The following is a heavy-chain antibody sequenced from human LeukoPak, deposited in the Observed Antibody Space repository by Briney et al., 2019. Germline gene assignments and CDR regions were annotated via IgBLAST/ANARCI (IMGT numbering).Heavy chain of an antibody. CDR3: ARGRYSNRFFDY. J-gene: IGHJ4*02. V-gene: IGHV1-8*01. Sequence: ASVKVSCKACGCSFTSYEINGVGPATRREGEGMGWMNPKSGNKGKAQQFQGRVTMTRNTSISTAYMEVSSLRSEDTAVYYCARGRYSNRFFDYWGEGTLVTVSS. CDR1: GCSFTSYE. CDR2: MNPKSGNK. D-gene: IGHD5-12*01.